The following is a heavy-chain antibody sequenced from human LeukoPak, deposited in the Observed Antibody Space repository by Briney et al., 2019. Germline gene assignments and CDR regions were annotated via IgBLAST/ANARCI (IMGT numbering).Heavy chain of an antibody. CDR3: AREWGLIAVAGGPGY. Sequence: PGGSLRLSCAASGFNFRAYWMSWARLAPGKGLEWVASLNQDADREYYVDSVKGRFTISRDNSKNTLFLEMNDLKAEDTAVYYCAREWGLIAVAGGPGYWGQGTLVTVSS. CDR1: GFNFRAYW. CDR2: LNQDADRE. V-gene: IGHV3-7*01. J-gene: IGHJ4*02. D-gene: IGHD2-21*01.